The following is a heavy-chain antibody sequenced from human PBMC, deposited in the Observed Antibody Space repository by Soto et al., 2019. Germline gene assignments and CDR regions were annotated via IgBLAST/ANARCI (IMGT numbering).Heavy chain of an antibody. J-gene: IGHJ3*02. Sequence: QVQLQESGPGLVKPSQTLSLTCTVSGGSISSGGYYWSWIRQHPGKGLEWIGYIYYSGSTYYNPSLKSRVTISVDTSKNQFSLKLSSVTAADTAVYYCARESVGSGYDFWSGSYAFDIWGQGTMVTVSS. D-gene: IGHD3-3*01. CDR1: GGSISSGGYY. V-gene: IGHV4-31*03. CDR3: ARESVGSGYDFWSGSYAFDI. CDR2: IYYSGST.